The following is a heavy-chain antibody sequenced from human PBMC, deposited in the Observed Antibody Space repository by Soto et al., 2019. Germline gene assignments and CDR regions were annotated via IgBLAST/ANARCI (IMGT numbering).Heavy chain of an antibody. CDR1: GFTFTNYA. CDR3: ARGYAEVALAGIPILAH. J-gene: IGHJ4*01. V-gene: IGHV1-3*01. Sequence: QVQLVQSGAEVKKPGASVNISCKASGFTFTNYALHWVRQAPGLRPEWMGWINGGNGNTRYSQTFQGRVTISSDTSASTVYMDLSSLRSEDTAVYFCARGYAEVALAGIPILAHWGQGTLVTVSS. D-gene: IGHD6-19*01. CDR2: INGGNGNT.